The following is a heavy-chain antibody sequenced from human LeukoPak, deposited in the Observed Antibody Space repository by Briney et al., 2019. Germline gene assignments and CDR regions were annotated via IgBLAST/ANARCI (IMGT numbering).Heavy chain of an antibody. D-gene: IGHD3-3*01. J-gene: IGHJ4*02. CDR3: AEDEGFTIFGPIDY. V-gene: IGHV3-23*01. CDR1: GFTFSSYW. CDR2: ISGSGGST. Sequence: GGSLRLSCAASGFTFSSYWMSWVRQAPGKGLEWVSAISGSGGSTYYADSVKGRFTISRDNSKNTLYLQMNSLRAEDTAVYYCAEDEGFTIFGPIDYWGQGTLVTVSS.